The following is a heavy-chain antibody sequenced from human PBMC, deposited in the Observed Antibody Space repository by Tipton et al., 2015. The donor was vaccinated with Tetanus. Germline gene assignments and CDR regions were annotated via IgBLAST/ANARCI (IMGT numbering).Heavy chain of an antibody. CDR3: ATRPAGADWYAYFDY. V-gene: IGHV4-34*01. CDR2: ISDSGRT. D-gene: IGHD3/OR15-3a*01. CDR1: GGSLDGYY. J-gene: IGHJ4*02. Sequence: TLSLTCAVYGGSLDGYYWGWVRQAPGEGLEWIGEISDSGRTNYNPSLKSRVIISLDTSKNQISLKLSSVTAADTAVYYCATRPAGADWYAYFDYWGQGTLVTVSS.